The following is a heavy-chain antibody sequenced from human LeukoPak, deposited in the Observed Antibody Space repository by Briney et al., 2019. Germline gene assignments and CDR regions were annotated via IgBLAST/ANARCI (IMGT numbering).Heavy chain of an antibody. J-gene: IGHJ4*02. V-gene: IGHV3-23*01. CDR1: GFTFSSYA. D-gene: IGHD4-17*01. CDR2: ISGSGGST. Sequence: GGSLRLSCAASGFTFSSYAMSWVRQAPGKGLEWVSAISGSGGSTYYADSVKGRFTISRDNSKNTLYLQMNSLRVEDTAVYYCARIQGVTSYYFDYWGQGTLVTVSS. CDR3: ARIQGVTSYYFDY.